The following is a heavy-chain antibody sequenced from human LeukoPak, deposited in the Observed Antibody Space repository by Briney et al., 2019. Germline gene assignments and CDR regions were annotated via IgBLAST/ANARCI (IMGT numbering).Heavy chain of an antibody. D-gene: IGHD1-26*01. V-gene: IGHV4-34*01. J-gene: IGHJ4*02. CDR2: INHSGST. CDR1: GGSFSGYY. Sequence: SETLSLTCAVYGGSFSGYYWSWIRQPPGKGLEWIGEINHSGSTNYNPSLKSRVTISVDTSKNQFSLKLSSVTAADTAVYYCARDSGSYSYWGRGTLVTVSS. CDR3: ARDSGSYSY.